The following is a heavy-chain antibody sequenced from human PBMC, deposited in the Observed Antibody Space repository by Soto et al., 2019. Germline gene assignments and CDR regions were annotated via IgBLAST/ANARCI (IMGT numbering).Heavy chain of an antibody. J-gene: IGHJ6*02. D-gene: IGHD2-2*01. CDR2: IFYSGST. CDR1: GDSISNYY. Sequence: PSETLSLTCTVSGDSISNYYWSWIRQPPGKGLEWIGYIFYSGSTNYNPSLKSRVTISVDNSKNTLYLQMNSLRAEDTAVYYCARDNPRPAAIHYYYYGMDVWGQGTTVT. CDR3: ARDNPRPAAIHYYYYGMDV. V-gene: IGHV4-59*12.